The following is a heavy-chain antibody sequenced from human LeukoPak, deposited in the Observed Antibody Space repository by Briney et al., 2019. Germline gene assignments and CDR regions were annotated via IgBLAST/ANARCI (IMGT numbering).Heavy chain of an antibody. CDR2: ISAYNGNT. CDR1: GYTFTSYG. CDR3: ARFLLDGSGSYYVYDY. Sequence: CKASGYTFTSYGISWVRQAPGQGLEWMGWISAYNGNTNYAQKLQGRVTMTTDTSTSTAYMELRSLRSDDTAVYYCARFLLDGSGSYYVYDYWGQGTLVTVSS. V-gene: IGHV1-18*01. J-gene: IGHJ4*02. D-gene: IGHD3-10*01.